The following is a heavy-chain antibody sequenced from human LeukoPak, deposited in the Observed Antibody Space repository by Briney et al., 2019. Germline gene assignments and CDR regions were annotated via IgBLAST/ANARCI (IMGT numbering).Heavy chain of an antibody. Sequence: SETLSLTCAVSGGSISSGGYSWSWIRQPPGKGLEWIGYIYHSGSTYHNPSLKSRVTISVDRSKNQFSLKLSSVTAADTAVCYCARSGYSYGVFDYWGQGTLATVSS. V-gene: IGHV4-30-2*01. CDR1: GGSISSGGYS. CDR2: IYHSGST. J-gene: IGHJ4*02. D-gene: IGHD5-18*01. CDR3: ARSGYSYGVFDY.